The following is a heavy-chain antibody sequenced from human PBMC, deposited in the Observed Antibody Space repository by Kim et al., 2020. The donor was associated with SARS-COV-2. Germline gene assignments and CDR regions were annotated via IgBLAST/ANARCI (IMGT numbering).Heavy chain of an antibody. CDR2: ISWDGGST. V-gene: IGHV3-43*01. CDR1: GFTFDDYT. CDR3: AKPSRDGYNSLDY. J-gene: IGHJ4*02. D-gene: IGHD5-12*01. Sequence: GGSLRLSCAASGFTFDDYTMHWIRQAPGKGLEWVSLISWDGGSTYYADSVKGRFTISRDNSKNSLYLQMNSLRTEDTALYYCAKPSRDGYNSLDYWGQGTLVTVSS.